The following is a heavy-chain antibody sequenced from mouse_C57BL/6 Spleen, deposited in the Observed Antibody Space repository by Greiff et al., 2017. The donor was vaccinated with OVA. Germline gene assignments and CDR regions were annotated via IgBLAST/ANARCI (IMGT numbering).Heavy chain of an antibody. CDR3: ARDTTVEYYFDY. CDR2: ISYDGSN. CDR1: GYSITSGYY. V-gene: IGHV3-6*01. D-gene: IGHD1-1*01. Sequence: ESGPGLVKPSQSLSLTCSVTGYSITSGYYWNWIRQFPGNKLEWMGYISYDGSNNYNPSLKNRISITRDTSKNQFFLKLNSVTTEDTATYYCARDTTVEYYFDYWGQGTTLTVSS. J-gene: IGHJ2*01.